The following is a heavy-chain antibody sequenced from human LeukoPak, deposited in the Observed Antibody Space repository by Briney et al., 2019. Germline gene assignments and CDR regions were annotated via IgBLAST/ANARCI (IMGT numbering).Heavy chain of an antibody. J-gene: IGHJ4*02. Sequence: APVKVSCKASGGTFSSYAISWVRQAPGQGLEWMGGIIPIFGTANYAQKFQGRVTITADESTSTAYMVLSSLRSEDTAVYYCARNSGWFRFDYWGQGTLVTVSS. CDR3: ARNSGWFRFDY. V-gene: IGHV1-69*01. CDR2: IIPIFGTA. CDR1: GGTFSSYA. D-gene: IGHD6-19*01.